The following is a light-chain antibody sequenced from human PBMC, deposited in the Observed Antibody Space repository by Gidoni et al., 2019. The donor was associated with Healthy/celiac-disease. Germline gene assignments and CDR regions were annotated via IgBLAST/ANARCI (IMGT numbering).Light chain of an antibody. Sequence: DIVQTQAAESLAVSLGESAPINCKSSRSVLYSSNIKNYLAWYQQKPGQPLKLLIYWASTRESGVPDRFSGSGSGTDFTLTISSLQAEDVAVYYCQQYYSTPYSFGQXTKLEIK. CDR1: RSVLYSSNIKNY. CDR3: QQYYSTPYS. V-gene: IGKV4-1*01. J-gene: IGKJ2*03. CDR2: WAS.